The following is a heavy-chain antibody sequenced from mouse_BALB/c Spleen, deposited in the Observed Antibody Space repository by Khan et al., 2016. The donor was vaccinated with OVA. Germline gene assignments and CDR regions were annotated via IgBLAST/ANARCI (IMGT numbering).Heavy chain of an antibody. CDR3: ARGRSYGNYLYYYGLDY. V-gene: IGHV3-2*02. CDR1: GYSITSNFA. CDR2: ISYSGST. J-gene: IGHJ4*01. Sequence: EVQLQESGPGLVKPSQSLSLTCTVTGYSITSNFAWNWIRQFPGNRLEWMGYISYSGSTTYNPSLKSRISIIRDTSKNQFFLQLNSVTTEDTATYYCARGRSYGNYLYYYGLDYWGQGTSVTVSS. D-gene: IGHD2-10*02.